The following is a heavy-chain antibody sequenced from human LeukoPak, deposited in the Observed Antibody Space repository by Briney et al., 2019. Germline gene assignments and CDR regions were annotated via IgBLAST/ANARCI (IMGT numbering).Heavy chain of an antibody. J-gene: IGHJ4*02. CDR2: IDSDGGAT. CDR3: ARGPYPSYYDSRGYSPDY. V-gene: IGHV3-74*01. Sequence: GGSLRLSCAASGFTFSNYAMSWVRQAPGKGLVWVSRIDSDGGATSYADSVKGRVTISRDNAKNTLYLQMNSLRAEDTAVYYCARGPYPSYYDSRGYSPDYWGQGTLVTVSS. D-gene: IGHD3-22*01. CDR1: GFTFSNYA.